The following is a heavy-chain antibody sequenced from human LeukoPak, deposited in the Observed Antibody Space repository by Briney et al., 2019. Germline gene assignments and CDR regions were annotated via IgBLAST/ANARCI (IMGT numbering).Heavy chain of an antibody. J-gene: IGHJ4*02. CDR1: GYTFTSYA. CDR2: INAGNGNT. Sequence: ASVKVSCKASGYTFTSYAMHWVRQAPGQRLEWMGWINAGNGNTKYSQKFQGRVTITRDTSASTAYMELSSLRSEDTAVYYCARVAVRGYGGYGGGFDYWGQGTLVTVSS. CDR3: ARVAVRGYGGYGGGFDY. D-gene: IGHD4-17*01. V-gene: IGHV1-3*01.